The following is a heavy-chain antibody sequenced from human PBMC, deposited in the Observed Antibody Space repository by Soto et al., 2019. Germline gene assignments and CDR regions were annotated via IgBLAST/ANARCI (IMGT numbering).Heavy chain of an antibody. J-gene: IGHJ4*02. CDR3: ARDVGLGPVTVSTHVDY. CDR2: IIPILDIA. D-gene: IGHD4-17*01. V-gene: IGHV1-69*08. CDR1: GGTFSNYT. Sequence: QVQLVQSGAEVKKPGSSVKVSCKASGGTFSNYTITWVRQAPGQGLEWMGRIIPILDIANYAKKFQGRVTITADKSTSTAYMELSGLRSEDTAVYYCARDVGLGPVTVSTHVDYWGQGTLVIVSS.